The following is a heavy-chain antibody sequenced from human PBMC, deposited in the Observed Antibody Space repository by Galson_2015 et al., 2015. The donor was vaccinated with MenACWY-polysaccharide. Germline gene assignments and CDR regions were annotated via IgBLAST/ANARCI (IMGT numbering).Heavy chain of an antibody. V-gene: IGHV3-23*01. D-gene: IGHD5-12*01. CDR3: AKPLVDIVASGYAMDV. CDR1: GFTFSRFA. CDR2: ISVCGGST. Sequence: SLRLSCSVSGFTFSRFAMSWVRQAPGKWLEWVSGISVCGGSTYYADSVKGRITISRDNSKNTLYLQMNSLRAEDTAVYYCAKPLVDIVASGYAMDVWGQGTTVTVSS. J-gene: IGHJ6*02.